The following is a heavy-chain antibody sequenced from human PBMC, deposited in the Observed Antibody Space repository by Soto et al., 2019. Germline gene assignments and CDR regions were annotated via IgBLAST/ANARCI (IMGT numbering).Heavy chain of an antibody. V-gene: IGHV3-53*01. Sequence: GGSLRLSCAASGFTVSSNYMSWVRQAPGKGLEWVSIIYSGGGTYYAGSVKGRFTISRDNSENTLYLQMNSLRAEDTAVYYCARIPWAGWPIDYWGQGTLVTVSS. CDR3: ARIPWAGWPIDY. J-gene: IGHJ4*02. CDR1: GFTVSSNY. D-gene: IGHD2-15*01. CDR2: IYSGGGT.